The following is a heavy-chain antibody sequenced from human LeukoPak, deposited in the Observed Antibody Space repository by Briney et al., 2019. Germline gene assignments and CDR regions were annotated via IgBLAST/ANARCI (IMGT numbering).Heavy chain of an antibody. J-gene: IGHJ3*02. CDR3: ARPRRGVVSARGAFDI. Sequence: GESLKISCKGSGYTFTSYWIGWVRQMPAKGLEWMGIIYPGDSDTRYSPSFQGQVTISADKSISTAYLQWSSLKASDTAMYYCARPRRGVVSARGAFDIWGQGTMVTVSS. V-gene: IGHV5-51*01. D-gene: IGHD3-22*01. CDR1: GYTFTSYW. CDR2: IYPGDSDT.